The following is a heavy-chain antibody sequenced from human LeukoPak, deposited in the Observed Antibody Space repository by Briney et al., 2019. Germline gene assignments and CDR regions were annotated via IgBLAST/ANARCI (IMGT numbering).Heavy chain of an antibody. J-gene: IGHJ4*02. CDR2: TNLHGTAV. Sequence: GGSLRLSCADSQFTFNGSWMNWVRQAPGKGLVWVARTNLHGTAVDYADSVKGRFIISRDNAKNTLFLQMNSLRVEDTAVYYCASAYTYVRLGDHWGQGTLVTVSS. CDR3: ASAYTYVRLGDH. CDR1: QFTFNGSW. D-gene: IGHD3-16*01. V-gene: IGHV3-74*01.